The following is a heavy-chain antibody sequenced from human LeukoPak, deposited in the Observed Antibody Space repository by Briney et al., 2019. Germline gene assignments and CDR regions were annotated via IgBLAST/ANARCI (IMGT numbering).Heavy chain of an antibody. D-gene: IGHD2-2*01. J-gene: IGHJ4*02. CDR2: ISGSGGTI. CDR3: AKDRYCSSTSCPAAFDY. V-gene: IGHV3-11*01. Sequence: PGGSLRLSCAASGFTFSDYYMSWIRQAPGKGLEWVSYISGSGGTIYYADSVKGRFTISRDNAKNSLYLQMNSLRAEDTAVYYCAKDRYCSSTSCPAAFDYWGQGTLVTVSS. CDR1: GFTFSDYY.